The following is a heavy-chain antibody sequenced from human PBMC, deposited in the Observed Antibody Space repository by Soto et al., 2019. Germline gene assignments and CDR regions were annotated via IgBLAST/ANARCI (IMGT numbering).Heavy chain of an antibody. CDR1: GLTSSSYW. CDR2: INSDGSST. J-gene: IGHJ6*02. V-gene: IGHV3-74*01. D-gene: IGHD2-15*01. CDR3: ARGGVVAATPPGGYYYYGMDV. Sequence: VLSLRLSSAASGLTSSSYWMHRVREAPGKGLVWVSRINSDGSSTSYADSVKGRFTISRDNAKNTLYLQMNSLRAEDTAVYYCARGGVVAATPPGGYYYYGMDVWGQGT.